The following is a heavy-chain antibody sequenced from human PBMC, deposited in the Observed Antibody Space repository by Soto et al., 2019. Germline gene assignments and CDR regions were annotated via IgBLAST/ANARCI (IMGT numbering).Heavy chain of an antibody. CDR2: IWYDGSKK. Sequence: QVQLVESGGGVVQPGRSLRLSCAASGFTFSSYAMHWVRQAPGKGLEWVALIWYDGSKKYYADSVEGRFTISRDNSKNTLYLQLNSLRAEDTAVYYCARGGYHGWSLDYWSQGTLVTVSS. J-gene: IGHJ4*02. V-gene: IGHV3-33*01. D-gene: IGHD6-19*01. CDR1: GFTFSSYA. CDR3: ARGGYHGWSLDY.